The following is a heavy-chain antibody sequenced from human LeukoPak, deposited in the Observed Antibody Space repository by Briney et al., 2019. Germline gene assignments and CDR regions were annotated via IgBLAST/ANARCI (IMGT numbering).Heavy chain of an antibody. D-gene: IGHD3-16*01. CDR1: GFNLGEYA. Sequence: PGGSLRLSCRGSGFNLGEYALSWVRQAPGKGLEWISYVTNTGRSTNYADSVKGRFTISRDSAKNSVSLQLTSLTAEDTAVYYCARGRRGSYYTFQVWGQGTLVSVSS. J-gene: IGHJ4*02. V-gene: IGHV3-11*01. CDR2: VTNTGRST. CDR3: ARGRRGSYYTFQV.